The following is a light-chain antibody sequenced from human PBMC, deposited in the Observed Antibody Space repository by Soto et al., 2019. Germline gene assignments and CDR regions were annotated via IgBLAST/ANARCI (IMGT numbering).Light chain of an antibody. Sequence: EIVFRNSPGTLSLYPGERATLSCRASPSVSGSNLAWYQQKPGQAPRLLISGASTRATGIPARFSGSGSGTEFTLTISSLQSEDFEVYYCQQYNNWPPITFGQGTHWRL. V-gene: IGKV3-15*01. CDR1: PSVSGSN. J-gene: IGKJ5*01. CDR2: GAS. CDR3: QQYNNWPPIT.